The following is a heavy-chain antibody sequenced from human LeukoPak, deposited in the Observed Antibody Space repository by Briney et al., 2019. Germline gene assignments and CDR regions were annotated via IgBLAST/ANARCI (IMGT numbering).Heavy chain of an antibody. CDR1: GYTFTSYD. CDR3: ARRRIAAAGMVFDY. D-gene: IGHD6-13*01. CDR2: MNPNSGNT. J-gene: IGHJ4*02. V-gene: IGHV1-8*01. Sequence: ASVKVSCKASGYTFTSYDINWARQATGQGLEWMGWMNPNSGNTGYAQKFQGRVTMTRNTSISTAYMELSSLRSEDTAVYYCARRRIAAAGMVFDYWGQGTLVTVSS.